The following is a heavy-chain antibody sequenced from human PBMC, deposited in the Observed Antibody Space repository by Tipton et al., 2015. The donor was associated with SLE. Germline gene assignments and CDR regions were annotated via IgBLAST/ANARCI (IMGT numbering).Heavy chain of an antibody. Sequence: TLSLTCTVSGGSISGYYWSWIRQPPGKGLEWIGEINHSGSTNYNPPLKSRVTISVDTSKNQFSLKLSSVTAADTAVYYCARDRDDAFDIWGQGTMVTVSS. CDR2: INHSGST. CDR3: ARDRDDAFDI. J-gene: IGHJ3*02. V-gene: IGHV4-34*01. CDR1: GGSISGYY.